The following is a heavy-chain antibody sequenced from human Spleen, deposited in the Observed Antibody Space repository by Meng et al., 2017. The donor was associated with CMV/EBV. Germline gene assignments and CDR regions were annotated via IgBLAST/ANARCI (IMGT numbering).Heavy chain of an antibody. Sequence: GELQESGPGLVKPSGTLSLTCAGSGGSISSSNWWSWVRQPPGKGLEWIGEIYHSGSTNYNPSLKSRVTISVDKSKNQFSLKLSSVTAADTAVYYCASFPPPGKQWLVTDYWGQGTLVTVSS. CDR3: ASFPPPGKQWLVTDY. D-gene: IGHD6-19*01. V-gene: IGHV4-4*02. CDR2: IYHSGST. CDR1: GGSISSSNW. J-gene: IGHJ4*02.